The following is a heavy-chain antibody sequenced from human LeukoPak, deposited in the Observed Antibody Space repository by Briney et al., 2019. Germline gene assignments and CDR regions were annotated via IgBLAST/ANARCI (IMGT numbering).Heavy chain of an antibody. Sequence: PGGSLRLSCAASGFTFSNYGIHWVRQAPGKGLEWVAFISYDGSDKYYADSVRGRFTSSRDNSKNTVYLQMNSLRAEDTAVYYCANERWLQLSRLNWFDPWGQGTLVTVSS. CDR2: ISYDGSDK. V-gene: IGHV3-30*18. D-gene: IGHD5-24*01. CDR1: GFTFSNYG. J-gene: IGHJ5*02. CDR3: ANERWLQLSRLNWFDP.